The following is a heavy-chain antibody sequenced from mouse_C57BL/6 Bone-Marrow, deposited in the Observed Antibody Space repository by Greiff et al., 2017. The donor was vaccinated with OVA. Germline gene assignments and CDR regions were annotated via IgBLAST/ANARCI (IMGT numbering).Heavy chain of an antibody. CDR3: ARRTAQALAMDY. CDR1: GFTFSDYY. Sequence: DVKLVESGGGLVQPGGSLKLSCAASGFTFSDYYMYWVRQTPEKRLEWVAYISNGGGSTYYPDTVKGRFTISRDNAKNTLYLQMSRLKSEDTAMYYCARRTAQALAMDYWGQGTSVTVSS. V-gene: IGHV5-12*01. CDR2: ISNGGGST. J-gene: IGHJ4*01. D-gene: IGHD3-2*02.